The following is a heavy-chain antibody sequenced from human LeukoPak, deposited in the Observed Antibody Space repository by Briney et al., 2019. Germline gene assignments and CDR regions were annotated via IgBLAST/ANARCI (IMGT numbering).Heavy chain of an antibody. J-gene: IGHJ4*02. V-gene: IGHV1-2*02. CDR1: GYTFTEYY. CDR2: TSTKGGGT. D-gene: IGHD4-17*01. CDR3: ARDNYGTLDY. Sequence: ASVKVSCKVSGYTFTEYYIDGVRQAPGEGVERGGGTSTKGGGTMSAQKFQGRITMPGDTSISTVYMELDRLTFDDTAEYYCARDNYGTLDYWGQGTLVTVSS.